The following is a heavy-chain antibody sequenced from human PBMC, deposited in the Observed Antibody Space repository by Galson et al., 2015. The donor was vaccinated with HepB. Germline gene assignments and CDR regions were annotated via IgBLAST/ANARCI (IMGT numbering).Heavy chain of an antibody. V-gene: IGHV3-7*03. CDR3: ARPGSDYYYYYGMDV. Sequence: SLRLSCAASGFTFSSYWMSWVRQAPGKGLEWVANIKQDGSEKYYVDSVKGRFTISRDNAKNSLYLQMNSLRAEDTAVYYCARPGSDYYYYYGMDVWGQGTTVTVSS. J-gene: IGHJ6*02. CDR1: GFTFSSYW. CDR2: IKQDGSEK. D-gene: IGHD6-25*01.